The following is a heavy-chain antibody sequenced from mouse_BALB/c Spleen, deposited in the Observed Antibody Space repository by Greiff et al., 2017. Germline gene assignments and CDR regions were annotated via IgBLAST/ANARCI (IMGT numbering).Heavy chain of an antibody. CDR1: GFTFSSFG. V-gene: IGHV5-17*02. Sequence: EVKLVESGGGLVQPGGSRKLSCAASGFTFSSFGMHWVRQAPEKGLEWVAYISSGSSTIYYADTVKGRFTISRDNPKNTLFLQMTSLRSEDTAMYYCARWLRGFAYWGQGTLVTVSA. D-gene: IGHD2-2*01. J-gene: IGHJ3*01. CDR3: ARWLRGFAY. CDR2: ISSGSSTI.